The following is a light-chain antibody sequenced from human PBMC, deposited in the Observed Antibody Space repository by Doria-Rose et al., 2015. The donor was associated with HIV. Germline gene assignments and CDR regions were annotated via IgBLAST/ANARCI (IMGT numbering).Light chain of an antibody. CDR3: HQYGTSWT. V-gene: IGKV3-20*01. J-gene: IGKJ1*01. CDR1: LSFSSTY. CDR2: DGS. Sequence: EIVLTQSPGNLSLSPGERATLSCRASLSFSSTYLAWYQQKPGQAPSLLIYDGSTRATGIPDRFSASGSGTDFTLTINRLEPEDFALYYCHQYGTSWTFGQGTKVEI.